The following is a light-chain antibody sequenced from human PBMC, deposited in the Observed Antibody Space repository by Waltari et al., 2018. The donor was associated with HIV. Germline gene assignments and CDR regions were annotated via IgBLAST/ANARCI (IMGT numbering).Light chain of an antibody. J-gene: IGKJ2*03. CDR3: MQGTHWPSYS. CDR2: KVS. CDR1: QSLVHTDANTY. V-gene: IGKV2-30*02. Sequence: VLLTQSPRSLPVTRGQPASISCRSNQSLVHTDANTYLHWFYQRPGQSPRRLIYKVSNRDSGVPDRFSGSGSGTDFTLTISGVEAGDVGIYYCMQGTHWPSYSFGQGTKLEI.